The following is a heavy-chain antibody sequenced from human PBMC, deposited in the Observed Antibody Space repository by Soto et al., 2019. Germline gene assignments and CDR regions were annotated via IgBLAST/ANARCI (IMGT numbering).Heavy chain of an antibody. CDR2: ISTYNGNT. CDR3: TREGSAPYYYYAMDD. V-gene: IGHV1-18*01. Sequence: GASVKVSCKASGYTFTSYGISWVRQAPGQGLEWMGWISTYNGNTKYAQKLQGRVTMTTDTSTSTAYMELRSLRSDDTAIYYCTREGSAPYYYYAMDDWGQGTTVTVSS. CDR1: GYTFTSYG. J-gene: IGHJ6*02. D-gene: IGHD3-10*01.